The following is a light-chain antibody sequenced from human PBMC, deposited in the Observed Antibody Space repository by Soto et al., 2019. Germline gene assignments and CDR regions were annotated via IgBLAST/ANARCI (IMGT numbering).Light chain of an antibody. CDR1: QNIYNN. Sequence: EMAMPQSPDTLCLSPGESAALSYMASQNIYNNLGWYQQKPGQAPRLLISDASTRATGVPARFSGSGSGTDFSLTISSLQPEDFAVYYCQQRSRWPLTFGGGTKVDI. V-gene: IGKV3-11*01. J-gene: IGKJ4*01. CDR2: DAS. CDR3: QQRSRWPLT.